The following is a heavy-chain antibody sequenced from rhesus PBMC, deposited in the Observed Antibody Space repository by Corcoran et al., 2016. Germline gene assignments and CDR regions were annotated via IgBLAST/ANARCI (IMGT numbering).Heavy chain of an antibody. CDR1: GYTFTDYY. J-gene: IGHJ4*01. V-gene: IGHV1-111*02. D-gene: IGHD3-34*01. CDR3: ATGSFDY. Sequence: EVQLVQSGAEVKKPGASVKISCKASGYTFTDYYLHWVRQAPVKGLEWLGRVDPEDGEAIHEQKFQDRGTITADTSTDTAYMELSSLRSEDTAVYYCATGSFDYWGQGVLVTVSS. CDR2: VDPEDGEA.